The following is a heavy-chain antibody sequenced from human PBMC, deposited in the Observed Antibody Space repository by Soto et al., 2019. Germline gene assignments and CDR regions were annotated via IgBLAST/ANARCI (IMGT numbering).Heavy chain of an antibody. CDR1: GGSISSGGYS. J-gene: IGHJ3*02. Sequence: PWETLSLTCAVSGGSISSGGYSWSWMRQPPGKGLEWIGYIYHSGSTYYNPSLKSRVTISVDRSKNQFSLKLSSVTAADTAVYYCARALRGIAVAGTQGAFDIWGQGTMVTVSS. CDR3: ARALRGIAVAGTQGAFDI. V-gene: IGHV4-30-2*01. D-gene: IGHD6-19*01. CDR2: IYHSGST.